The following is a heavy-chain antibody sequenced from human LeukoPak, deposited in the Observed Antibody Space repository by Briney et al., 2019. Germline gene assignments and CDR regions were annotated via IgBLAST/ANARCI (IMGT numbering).Heavy chain of an antibody. Sequence: ASVKVSCKASRYTFPNYVLTWVQQAPGQGGEWMGWISSYNGNTQYAQNFQGTLTFTTDTFTNTAYIDLRSPRSHDTALYSCATLAKGAYFYYYMDVWGAGTTVTVSS. J-gene: IGHJ6*03. CDR1: RYTFPNYV. CDR3: ATLAKGAYFYYYMDV. CDR2: ISSYNGNT. V-gene: IGHV1-18*01.